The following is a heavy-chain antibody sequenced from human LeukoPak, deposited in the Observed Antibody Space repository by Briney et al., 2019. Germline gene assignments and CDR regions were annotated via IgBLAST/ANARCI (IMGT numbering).Heavy chain of an antibody. Sequence: SVKVSCKASGSTFSSYAISWVRQAPGQGLDWMGGIIPIFGTANYSQKFQGRVTITTDESTSTAYMELSSLRSEDTAVYYFLLGGGTEYDILTGYYSFDYWGQGTLVTVSS. V-gene: IGHV1-69*05. CDR3: LLGGGTEYDILTGYYSFDY. J-gene: IGHJ4*02. CDR2: IIPIFGTA. CDR1: GSTFSSYA. D-gene: IGHD3-9*01.